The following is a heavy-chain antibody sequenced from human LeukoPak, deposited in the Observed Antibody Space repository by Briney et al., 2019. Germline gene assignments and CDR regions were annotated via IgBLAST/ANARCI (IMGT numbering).Heavy chain of an antibody. Sequence: GGSLRLSCAASGFTFSSYAMHWVRQAPGKGPEWVAVISYDGSNKYYADSVKGRFTISRDNSKNTLYLQMNSLRAEDTAVYYCAREAVAGTGWFDPWGQGTLVTVSS. J-gene: IGHJ5*02. D-gene: IGHD6-19*01. CDR2: ISYDGSNK. V-gene: IGHV3-30*04. CDR1: GFTFSSYA. CDR3: AREAVAGTGWFDP.